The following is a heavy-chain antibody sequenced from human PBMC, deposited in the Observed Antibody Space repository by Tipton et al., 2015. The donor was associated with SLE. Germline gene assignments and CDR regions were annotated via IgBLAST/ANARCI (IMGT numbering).Heavy chain of an antibody. Sequence: TLSLTCTVSNDSISAYYWTWVRQPPGKGLELIGYIYYSGSTNYSPSLSGRLTISLDTSKNQFSLKLSSVTAADTAVYYCARDGPTWGYYYYMDVWGKGTTVTVSS. CDR3: ARDGPTWGYYYYMDV. CDR1: NDSISAYY. V-gene: IGHV4-59*12. D-gene: IGHD7-27*01. CDR2: IYYSGST. J-gene: IGHJ6*03.